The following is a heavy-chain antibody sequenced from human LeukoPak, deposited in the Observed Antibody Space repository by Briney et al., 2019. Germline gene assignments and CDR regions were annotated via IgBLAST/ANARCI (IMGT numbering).Heavy chain of an antibody. CDR2: INPNSGGT. J-gene: IGHJ4*02. Sequence: ASVKVSCKASGYTFTSYYMHWVRQAPGQGLEWMGWINPNSGGTNYAQKFQGRVTMTRDTSISTAYMELSRLRSDDTAVYYCARDRQYYDSSGYEDFDYWGQGTLVTVSS. D-gene: IGHD3-22*01. V-gene: IGHV1-2*02. CDR1: GYTFTSYY. CDR3: ARDRQYYDSSGYEDFDY.